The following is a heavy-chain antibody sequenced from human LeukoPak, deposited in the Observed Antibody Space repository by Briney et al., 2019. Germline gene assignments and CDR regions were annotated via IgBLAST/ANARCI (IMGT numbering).Heavy chain of an antibody. CDR3: APQGAAATTGDY. Sequence: SVQVFCKASGGTFSSYAISWVRQAPGQGLEWMGRIIPILGIANYAQKFQGRVTITADKSTSTAYMELSSLRSEDTAVYYCAPQGAAATTGDYWGQGTLVTVSS. CDR1: GGTFSSYA. J-gene: IGHJ4*02. V-gene: IGHV1-69*04. D-gene: IGHD2-15*01. CDR2: IIPILGIA.